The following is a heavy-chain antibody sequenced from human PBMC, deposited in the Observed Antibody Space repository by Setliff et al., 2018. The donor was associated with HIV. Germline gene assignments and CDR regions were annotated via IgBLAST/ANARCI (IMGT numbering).Heavy chain of an antibody. CDR1: GGSIRSSSFY. J-gene: IGHJ4*02. CDR2: IYYSGST. CDR3: AIGSGWFDY. Sequence: SETLSLTCTVSGGSIRSSSFYWGWIRQPPGKGLEWIASIYYSGSTYYNSSLESRVTISVDTSKNQFSLKLSSVTAADTAVYYCAIGSGWFDYWGQGTLVTVSS. V-gene: IGHV4-39*01. D-gene: IGHD3-3*01.